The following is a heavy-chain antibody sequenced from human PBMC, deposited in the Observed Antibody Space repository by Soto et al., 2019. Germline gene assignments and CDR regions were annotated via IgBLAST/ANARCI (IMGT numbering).Heavy chain of an antibody. J-gene: IGHJ4*02. CDR2: INPSNGNT. V-gene: IGHV1-46*01. D-gene: IGHD2-15*01. CDR3: AGEYCSGGSCYSCFDY. CDR1: GYTFTSYY. Sequence: VKVSCKASGYTFTSYYMHWVRQAPGQGLEWMGIINPSNGNTNYAQKFQGRVTMTTDTSTSTAYMELRSLRSDDTAVYYCAGEYCSGGSCYSCFDYWGQGTLVTVSS.